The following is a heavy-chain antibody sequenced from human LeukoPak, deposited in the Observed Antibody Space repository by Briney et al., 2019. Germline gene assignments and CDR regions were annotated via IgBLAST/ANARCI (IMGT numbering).Heavy chain of an antibody. Sequence: SETLSLTRTVSGGSISSSSYYCGWIRQPPGKGLEWIGSIYHSGSTYYNPSLRSRVTLSVETSKNQFSLKLSSVTAADTAVYYCAGSTYDNRFDPWGQGTLVTVSS. D-gene: IGHD2-8*01. V-gene: IGHV4-39*01. CDR1: GGSISSSSYY. CDR2: IYHSGST. CDR3: AGSTYDNRFDP. J-gene: IGHJ5*02.